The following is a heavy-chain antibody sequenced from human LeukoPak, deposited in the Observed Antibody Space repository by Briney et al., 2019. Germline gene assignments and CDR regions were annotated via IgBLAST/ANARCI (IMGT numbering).Heavy chain of an antibody. V-gene: IGHV4-4*07. CDR1: GGSISSYY. J-gene: IGHJ4*02. Sequence: PSETLSLTCTVSGGSISSYYWSWIRQPAGKGLEWIGRIYSGGSTNYNPALKSRLTMSVDTSKNQFSLKLSSVTAADTAVYYCARSLASHYDFSGYYFWGQGTLVTVSS. CDR3: ARSLASHYDFSGYYF. CDR2: IYSGGST. D-gene: IGHD3-22*01.